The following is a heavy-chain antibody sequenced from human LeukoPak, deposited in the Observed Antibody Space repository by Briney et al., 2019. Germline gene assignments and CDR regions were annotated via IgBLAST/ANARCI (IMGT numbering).Heavy chain of an antibody. D-gene: IGHD2-2*01. CDR3: AKDARGLALCGVDY. J-gene: IGHJ4*02. V-gene: IGHV3-30-3*01. CDR2: ISIDGSNK. CDR1: GFTFSSYT. Sequence: GRSLRLSCAASGFTFSSYTIHWVRQPPGKGLEWVAVISIDGSNKYYADSVKGRFTISRDNSKNTLYLQMNSLRAEDTAVYYCAKDARGLALCGVDYWGQGTLVTVSS.